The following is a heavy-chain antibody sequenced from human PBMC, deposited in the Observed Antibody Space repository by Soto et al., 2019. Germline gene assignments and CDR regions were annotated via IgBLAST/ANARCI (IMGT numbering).Heavy chain of an antibody. J-gene: IGHJ4*02. CDR3: APGPSSLTPFDS. D-gene: IGHD2-2*01. V-gene: IGHV3-30-3*01. CDR2: ISFDGINK. CDR1: VGSLIRYA. Sequence: PVVSRRRSCSSSVGSLIRYAMKLVLQAPGKGLEWVAVISFDGINKYYADSVKGRFTISRDNSKNKLYLQMNSLRAEDTAVYFSAPGPSSLTPFDSCGKGHMVNVSS.